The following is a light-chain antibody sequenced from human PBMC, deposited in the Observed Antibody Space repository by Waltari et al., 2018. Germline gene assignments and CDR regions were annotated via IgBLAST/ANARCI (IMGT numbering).Light chain of an antibody. J-gene: IGLJ1*01. Sequence: QSVLTQPPSVSAAPGQRVTISCPGSSSHIGNHYLSWYPQPPGKAPKPLIYENYRRPSGISDRFSASKSGTSATLGITGLQTGDEADYYCGSWDTSLSTYVFGSATKVTVL. CDR2: ENY. CDR1: SSHIGNHY. V-gene: IGLV1-51*02. CDR3: GSWDTSLSTYV.